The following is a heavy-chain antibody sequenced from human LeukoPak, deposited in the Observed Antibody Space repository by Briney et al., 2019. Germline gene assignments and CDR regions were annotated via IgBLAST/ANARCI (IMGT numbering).Heavy chain of an antibody. V-gene: IGHV4-39*01. D-gene: IGHD4-17*01. Sequence: SETLSLTCTVSGGSISSSSYYWGWIRQPPGKGLEWFGSIYYSGSTYYNPSLKSRVTISVDTSKNQFSLKLSSVTAADTAVYYCASSYPYGDYYYDGMDVWGQGTTVTVSS. CDR2: IYYSGST. CDR3: ASSYPYGDYYYDGMDV. CDR1: GGSISSSSYY. J-gene: IGHJ6*02.